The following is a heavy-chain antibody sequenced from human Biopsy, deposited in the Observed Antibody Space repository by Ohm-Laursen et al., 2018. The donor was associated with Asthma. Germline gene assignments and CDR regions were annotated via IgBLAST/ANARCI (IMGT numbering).Heavy chain of an antibody. Sequence: SLRLSCAASGFTFSSYSMNWVRQAPGQGLAWVSSISSSSSYIYYADSVKGRFTISRDNSKNTLYLQMNSLRAEDTAVYYCARECIAVAHFDYWGQGTLVTVSS. J-gene: IGHJ4*02. CDR3: ARECIAVAHFDY. V-gene: IGHV3-21*01. CDR2: ISSSSSYI. D-gene: IGHD6-19*01. CDR1: GFTFSSYS.